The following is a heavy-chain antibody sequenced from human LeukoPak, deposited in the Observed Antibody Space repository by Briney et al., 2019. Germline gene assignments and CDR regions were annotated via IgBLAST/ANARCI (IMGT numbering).Heavy chain of an antibody. D-gene: IGHD2-15*01. V-gene: IGHV3-23*01. CDR1: GFTFSSYD. Sequence: PGGSLRLSCAASGFTFSSYDMSWVRQAPGKGLQRVSTISGGGGSTYYTDSVKRRFTISSDNPQNTLYLQMNSLRAGDTAVYYCASVVAAPNWGQGTLVTVSS. CDR2: ISGGGGST. CDR3: ASVVAAPN. J-gene: IGHJ4*02.